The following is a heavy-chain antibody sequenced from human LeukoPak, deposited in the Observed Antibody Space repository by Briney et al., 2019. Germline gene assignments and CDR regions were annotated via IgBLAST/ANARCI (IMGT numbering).Heavy chain of an antibody. D-gene: IGHD2-15*01. CDR2: IYTSGST. V-gene: IGHV4-4*07. J-gene: IGHJ6*03. CDR3: AREKVAHIYYYYYYMDV. Sequence: PSVTLSLTCTVSGGSISSYYWSWIRQPAGKGLEWIGRIYTSGSTNYNPSLKSRVTMSVDTSKNQFSLKLSSVTAADTAVYYCAREKVAHIYYYYYYMDVWGKGTTVTVSS. CDR1: GGSISSYY.